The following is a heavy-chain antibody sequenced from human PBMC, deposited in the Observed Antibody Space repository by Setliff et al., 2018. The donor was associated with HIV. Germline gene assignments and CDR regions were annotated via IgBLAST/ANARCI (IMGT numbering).Heavy chain of an antibody. Sequence: PSETLSLTCAVYGGSFSGYYWSWIRQPPGKGLEWIGEINHSGSTNYNPSLKSRVTISVDTSENQFSLKVSSVTAADTAVYYCARARGGCGSTSCPEAYYYYYMDVWGKGTSVTVSS. J-gene: IGHJ6*03. CDR3: ARARGGCGSTSCPEAYYYYYMDV. D-gene: IGHD2-2*01. CDR2: INHSGST. CDR1: GGSFSGYY. V-gene: IGHV4-34*01.